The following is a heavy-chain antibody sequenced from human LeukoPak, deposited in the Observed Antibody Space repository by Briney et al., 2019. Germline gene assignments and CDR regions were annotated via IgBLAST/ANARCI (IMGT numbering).Heavy chain of an antibody. CDR1: GFTFDDYG. D-gene: IGHD3-22*01. Sequence: GGSLRLSCAASGFTFDDYGMSWVRQAPGKGLEWVSGINWNGGSTGYADSVKGRFTISRDNAKNSLYLQMDSLRAEDTAMYYCARGINYYDSSGYYYFDYWGQGTLVTVSS. J-gene: IGHJ4*02. CDR3: ARGINYYDSSGYYYFDY. V-gene: IGHV3-20*04. CDR2: INWNGGST.